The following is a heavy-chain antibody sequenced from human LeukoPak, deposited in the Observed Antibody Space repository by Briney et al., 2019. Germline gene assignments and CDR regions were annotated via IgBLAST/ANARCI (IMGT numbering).Heavy chain of an antibody. CDR3: ARRGDYGGNSDCFDY. D-gene: IGHD4-23*01. CDR2: ISSDGTNK. V-gene: IGHV3-30*12. CDR1: GFTFSSYG. Sequence: GGSLRLSCAASGFTFSSYGMHWVRQAPGKGLEWVAVISSDGTNKYYADSVKGRFTISRDNAKNSLYLQMNSLRAEDTAVYYCARRGDYGGNSDCFDYWGQGTLVTVSS. J-gene: IGHJ4*02.